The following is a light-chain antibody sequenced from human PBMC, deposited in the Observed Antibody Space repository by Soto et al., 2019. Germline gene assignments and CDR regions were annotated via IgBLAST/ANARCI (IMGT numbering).Light chain of an antibody. J-gene: IGKJ4*01. Sequence: EIVLTQSPATLSLSPGDGATLSCRARQSVSSYLAWYQQKPGQAPRLLIYGASIRATGTPARFSGSGSGTEFTLTISSLEAEDFAFYYCQQRDNWPLTFGGGTKVDIK. V-gene: IGKV3-11*01. CDR3: QQRDNWPLT. CDR1: QSVSSY. CDR2: GAS.